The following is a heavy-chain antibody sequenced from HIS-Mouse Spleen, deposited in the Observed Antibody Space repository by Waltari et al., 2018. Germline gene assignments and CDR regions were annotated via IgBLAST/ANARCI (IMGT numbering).Heavy chain of an antibody. CDR2: IYYSGST. Sequence: QLQLQESGPGLVKPSETLSLTCTVSGGSISSSSYYWGWISQPPGKGLVWIGSIYYSGSTYYTPSLKSRVTISVDTSKNQFSLKLSSVTAADTAVYYCAREIPYSSSWYDWYFDLWGRGTLVTVSS. V-gene: IGHV4-39*07. D-gene: IGHD6-13*01. CDR3: AREIPYSSSWYDWYFDL. J-gene: IGHJ2*01. CDR1: GGSISSSSYY.